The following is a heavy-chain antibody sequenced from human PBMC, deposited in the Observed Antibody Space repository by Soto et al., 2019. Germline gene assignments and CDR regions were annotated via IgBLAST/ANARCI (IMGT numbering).Heavy chain of an antibody. J-gene: IGHJ4*02. CDR3: ARDPGAFSSTWFFYFDS. CDR2: ISPKSGGA. CDR1: GYTFSDYY. V-gene: IGHV1-2*02. Sequence: GASVKVSCKAGGYTFSDYYIQWVRQAPGQGLEYTGWISPKSGGAAYAQKFRGRVTMTRNTLYLQMNSLRVDDTAVYYCARDPGAFSSTWFFYFDSWGQGTLVTVSS. D-gene: IGHD6-13*01.